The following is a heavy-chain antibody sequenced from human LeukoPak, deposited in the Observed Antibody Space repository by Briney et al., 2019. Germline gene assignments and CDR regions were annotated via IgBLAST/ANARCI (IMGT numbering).Heavy chain of an antibody. V-gene: IGHV3-30*02. CDR3: TKNVGRNYYYYMDV. CDR2: IRYDRSIN. J-gene: IGHJ6*03. CDR1: GFTFSSHG. D-gene: IGHD1-26*01. Sequence: GGSLRLFCAASGFTFSSHGMHWVRHAPGKGLERVAFIRYDRSINYYADSVKGRFTISRDNSKNTLYLQMNSLRTEDSAIYYCTKNVGRNYYYYMDVWGKGTTVTISS.